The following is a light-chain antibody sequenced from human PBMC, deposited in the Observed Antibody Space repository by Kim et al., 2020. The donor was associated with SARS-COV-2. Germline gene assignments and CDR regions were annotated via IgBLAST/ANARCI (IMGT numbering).Light chain of an antibody. V-gene: IGLV3-1*01. CDR3: QAWDSSVV. CDR2: QDS. CDR1: KLGDKY. J-gene: IGLJ2*01. Sequence: VSVSPVTTASITCSGDKLGDKYACWYQQKPGQSPVLVIYQDSKRPSGIPERFSGSNSGNTATLTISGTQAMDEADYYCQAWDSSVVFGGGTQLTVL.